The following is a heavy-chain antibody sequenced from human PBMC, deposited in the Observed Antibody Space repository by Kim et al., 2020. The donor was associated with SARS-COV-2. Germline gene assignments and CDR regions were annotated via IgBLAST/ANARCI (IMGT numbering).Heavy chain of an antibody. Sequence: GGSLRLSCAASGFTFDDYAMHWVRQAPGKGLEWVSSISWNSGSIGYADSVKGRFTISKDNAKNSLYLQMNSLRAEDTALYYCVKSARAVAGPFDYWGQGTLVTVSS. CDR3: VKSARAVAGPFDY. D-gene: IGHD6-19*01. V-gene: IGHV3-9*01. CDR2: ISWNSGSI. J-gene: IGHJ4*02. CDR1: GFTFDDYA.